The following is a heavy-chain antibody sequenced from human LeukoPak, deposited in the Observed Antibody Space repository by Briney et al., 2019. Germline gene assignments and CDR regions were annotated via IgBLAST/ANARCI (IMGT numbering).Heavy chain of an antibody. V-gene: IGHV4-39*02. Sequence: SGTLSLTCRVSAGSIISSNYYWSWIRQPPGQGLEWLGNVYYSGSTYYNPSLKSRVTISVDTSKHQLSITLSSVTAADSPVYYWARETSVSCSDYWRQGTLV. D-gene: IGHD1-26*01. CDR2: VYYSGST. CDR3: ARETSVSCSDY. J-gene: IGHJ4*02. CDR1: AGSIISSNYY.